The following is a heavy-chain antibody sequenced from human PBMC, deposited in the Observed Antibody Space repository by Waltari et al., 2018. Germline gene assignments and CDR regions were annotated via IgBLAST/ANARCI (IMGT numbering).Heavy chain of an antibody. D-gene: IGHD7-27*01. Sequence: EVQLFESGGGLVQPGGSLRLSCAASGFSFSTYVMNWVRQAPGKGLEWVSSISDAGGIINYADSVKGRFTISRDNSKNTLYLQMNSLRVDDTAVYYCARGSGVDSWGQGTLVTISS. V-gene: IGHV3-23*01. CDR2: ISDAGGII. CDR1: GFSFSTYV. CDR3: ARGSGVDS. J-gene: IGHJ4*02.